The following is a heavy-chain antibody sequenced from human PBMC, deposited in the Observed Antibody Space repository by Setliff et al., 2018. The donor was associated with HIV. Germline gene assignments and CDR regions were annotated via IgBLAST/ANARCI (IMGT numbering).Heavy chain of an antibody. CDR2: IIPIFGIP. CDR1: GGTFGIYA. D-gene: IGHD3-22*01. V-gene: IGHV1-69*13. CDR3: ARDREGVRLSMIIEGPIDP. J-gene: IGHJ5*02. Sequence: SVKVSCKASGGTFGIYAISWVRQAPGQGLEWMGGIIPIFGIPNYAQKFQGRVTITADESTSTAYMELSSLRSDDTAVYYCARDREGVRLSMIIEGPIDPWGQGTLVTVSS.